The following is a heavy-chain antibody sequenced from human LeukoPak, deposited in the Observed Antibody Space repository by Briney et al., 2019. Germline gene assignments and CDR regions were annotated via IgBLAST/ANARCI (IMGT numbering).Heavy chain of an antibody. CDR2: IYHSGST. Sequence: SGTLSLTCAVSGGSISSSNWWSWVRQPPGKGLEWIGEIYHSGSTNYNPSLKSRVTISVDKSKNQFSLKLSSVTAADTAVYYCAAGEYGSGSCLPGYYFDYWGQGTLVTVSS. CDR3: AAGEYGSGSCLPGYYFDY. V-gene: IGHV4-4*02. J-gene: IGHJ4*02. CDR1: GGSISSSNW. D-gene: IGHD3-10*01.